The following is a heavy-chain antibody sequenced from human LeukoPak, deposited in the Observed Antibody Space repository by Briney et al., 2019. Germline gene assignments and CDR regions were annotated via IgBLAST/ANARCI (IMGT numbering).Heavy chain of an antibody. J-gene: IGHJ4*02. CDR1: GYTFTSYA. CDR3: ARAFQSLGGLSLPDY. V-gene: IGHV7-4-1*02. D-gene: IGHD3-16*02. Sequence: ASVKVSCKASGYTFTSYAMNWVRQAPGQGLEWMGWINTNTGNPTYAQGFTGRFVFSLDTSVSTTYLQISSLKAEDTAVYFCARAFQSLGGLSLPDYWGQGTLLTVSS. CDR2: INTNTGNP.